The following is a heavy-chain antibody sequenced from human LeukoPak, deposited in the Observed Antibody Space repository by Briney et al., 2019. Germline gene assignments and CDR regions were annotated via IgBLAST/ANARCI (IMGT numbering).Heavy chain of an antibody. CDR3: AKEIAWLPHSKKTDY. J-gene: IGHJ4*02. V-gene: IGHV3-23*01. CDR2: ISGTGGST. CDR1: GFTFSSFA. Sequence: GGSLRLSCAASGFTFSSFAMSWVRQAAGKGLEWVSCISGTGGSTYYGDSAKGRFTISRDDSKSTLYLQMNSLRAEDTAVYYCAKEIAWLPHSKKTDYSGQGTLVTVSS. D-gene: IGHD5-12*01.